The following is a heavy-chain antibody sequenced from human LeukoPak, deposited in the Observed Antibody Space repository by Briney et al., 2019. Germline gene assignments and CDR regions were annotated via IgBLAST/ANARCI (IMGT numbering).Heavy chain of an antibody. D-gene: IGHD2-8*01. J-gene: IGHJ4*02. V-gene: IGHV3-7*03. CDR2: IKKDGSEK. Sequence: GGSLRLSCAASGFTFSSYSMNWVRQAPGKGLEWVANIKKDGSEKYYVDSVKGRLTTSRDNAKNSLYLQLNSLTIEDTAVYYCARDRLPSYGTSGESSFDNWGQGTLVTVSS. CDR3: ARDRLPSYGTSGESSFDN. CDR1: GFTFSSYS.